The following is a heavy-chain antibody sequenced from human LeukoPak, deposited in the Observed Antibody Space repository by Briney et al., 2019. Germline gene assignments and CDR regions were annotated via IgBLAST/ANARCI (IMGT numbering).Heavy chain of an antibody. D-gene: IGHD3-16*01. V-gene: IGHV3-33*08. Sequence: GGSLRLSCAASGFTFSSYGMHWVRQAPGKGLEWVAVIWSDGSQKYYADSVKGRFTISRDNSKETLDLQVNSLRAEDTALYYCVRRGSKTYDFDYWGQGTLVIVSP. CDR2: IWSDGSQK. CDR1: GFTFSSYG. CDR3: VRRGSKTYDFDY. J-gene: IGHJ4*02.